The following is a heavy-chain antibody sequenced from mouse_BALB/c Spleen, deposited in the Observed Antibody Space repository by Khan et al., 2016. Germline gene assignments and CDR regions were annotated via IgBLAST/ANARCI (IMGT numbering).Heavy chain of an antibody. V-gene: IGHV14-4*02. J-gene: IGHJ1*01. D-gene: IGHD1-1*01. Sequence: VRLQQSGAELVRSGASVKLSCTASGFNIKDYYMHWVKQRPEQGLEWIGWIDPENGDTAYVPKFQGKATMTADTSSNTAYLQLSSLTSEDTAVYYCKVITVVAHFDVWGAGTTVTVSS. CDR1: GFNIKDYY. CDR2: IDPENGDT. CDR3: KVITVVAHFDV.